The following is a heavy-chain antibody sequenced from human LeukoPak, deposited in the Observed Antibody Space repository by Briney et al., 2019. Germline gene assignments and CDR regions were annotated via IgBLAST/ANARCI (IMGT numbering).Heavy chain of an antibody. CDR2: INHSGST. V-gene: IGHV4-34*01. CDR3: ARPLKHYYDSSGYYSPFDY. Sequence: PSETLSLTCAVYDGSFSGYYWSWIRQPPGKGLEWIGEINHSGSTNYNPSLKSRVTISVDTSKNQFSLKLSSVTAADTAVYYCARPLKHYYDSSGYYSPFDYWGQGTLVTVSS. CDR1: DGSFSGYY. D-gene: IGHD3-22*01. J-gene: IGHJ4*02.